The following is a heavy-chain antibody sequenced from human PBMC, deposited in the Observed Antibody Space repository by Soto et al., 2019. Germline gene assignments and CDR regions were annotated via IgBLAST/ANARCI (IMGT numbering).Heavy chain of an antibody. CDR3: ARVIAATDTISVWFDP. D-gene: IGHD6-13*01. CDR1: GGSFSGYY. V-gene: IGHV4-34*01. J-gene: IGHJ5*02. CDR2: INHSGST. Sequence: SETLSLTCAVYGGSFSGYYWSWIRQPPGKRLEWIGEINHSGSTNYNPSLKSRVTISVDRSKNQFSLKLNSVTAADTAVYYCARVIAATDTISVWFDPWGQGTLVTVSS.